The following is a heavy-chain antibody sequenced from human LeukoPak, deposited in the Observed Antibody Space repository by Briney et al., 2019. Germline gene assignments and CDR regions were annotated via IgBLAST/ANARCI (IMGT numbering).Heavy chain of an antibody. J-gene: IGHJ4*02. Sequence: PGGSVRLSCAAYGFSFSSFGMHWVRQAPGEGLEGVAYIGYSGTNTHYADYVKGRFTISRDNSKNTVHLQINSLRDADTSLCSCARDLTGKYYIAYWGQGTLVTVSS. D-gene: IGHD2-8*02. CDR2: IGYSGTNT. CDR3: ARDLTGKYYIAY. V-gene: IGHV3-30*02. CDR1: GFSFSSFG.